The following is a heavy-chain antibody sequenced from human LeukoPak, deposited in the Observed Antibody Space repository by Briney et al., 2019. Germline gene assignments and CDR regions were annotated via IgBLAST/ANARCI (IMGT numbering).Heavy chain of an antibody. CDR1: GYTFTNNY. Sequence: ASVKVSCKAAGYTFTNNYIHWVRQAPGQGLEGGGWIKPNTGATHYSKRFQGRVTMTRDTTVSTAYMELTSLRSDDTAVYFCAREFRVVMTAFLDYWGQGTLVIVSS. CDR3: AREFRVVMTAFLDY. D-gene: IGHD2-21*02. J-gene: IGHJ4*02. V-gene: IGHV1-2*02. CDR2: IKPNTGAT.